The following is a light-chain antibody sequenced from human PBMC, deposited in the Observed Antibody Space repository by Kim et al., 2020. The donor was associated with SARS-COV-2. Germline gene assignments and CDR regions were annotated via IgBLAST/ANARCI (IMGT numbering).Light chain of an antibody. CDR2: DVS. V-gene: IGLV2-11*01. J-gene: IGLJ2*01. CDR3: CSYAGSYVV. CDR1: GSDVGGYNY. Sequence: PGQSVTISCTGTGSDVGGYNYVSWYQQHPGKAPKLMIYDVSKRPSGVPDRFSGSKSGNTASLTISGLQAEDEADYYCCSYAGSYVVFGGGTQLTVL.